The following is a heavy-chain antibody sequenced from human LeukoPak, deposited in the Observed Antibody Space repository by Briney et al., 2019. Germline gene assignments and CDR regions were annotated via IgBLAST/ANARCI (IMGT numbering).Heavy chain of an antibody. V-gene: IGHV3-48*03. CDR3: ARRYCSSTSCLLDY. Sequence: PGGSLRLSCAASGFTFSSYEMNRVRQAPGKGLEWVSYISSTSGSTIYYADSVKGRFTISRDNAKNSLYLQMNSLRAEDTAVYYCARRYCSSTSCLLDYWGQGTLVTVSS. CDR1: GFTFSSYE. CDR2: ISSTSGSTI. D-gene: IGHD2-2*01. J-gene: IGHJ4*02.